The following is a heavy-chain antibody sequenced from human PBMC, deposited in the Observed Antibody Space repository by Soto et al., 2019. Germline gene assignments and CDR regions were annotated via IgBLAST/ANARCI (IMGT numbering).Heavy chain of an antibody. CDR1: GGSISGFF. D-gene: IGHD1-1*01. Sequence: SETLSLTCAVSGGSISGFFWTWVRQPPGMPLEGLGHVSASGSTVYNPSLQSRLTLSLDVSKNRFSLELTSVTAADTATYFCARGGSTQYYYGLDVWGQGTTVTVSS. V-gene: IGHV4-59*10. CDR3: ARGGSTQYYYGLDV. J-gene: IGHJ6*02. CDR2: VSASGST.